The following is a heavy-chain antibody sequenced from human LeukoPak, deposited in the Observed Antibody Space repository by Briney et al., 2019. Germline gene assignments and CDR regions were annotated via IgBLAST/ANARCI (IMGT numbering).Heavy chain of an antibody. V-gene: IGHV3-11*04. CDR3: ARGLTNYYDSSGLIDY. Sequence: GSLRLSCTASGFTFSDYYMSWIRQAPGKGLEWVSYISSSGSTIYYADSVKGRFTISRDNAKNSLYLQMNSLRDEDTAVYYCARGLTNYYDSSGLIDYWGQGTLVTVSS. D-gene: IGHD3-22*01. J-gene: IGHJ4*02. CDR2: ISSSGSTI. CDR1: GFTFSDYY.